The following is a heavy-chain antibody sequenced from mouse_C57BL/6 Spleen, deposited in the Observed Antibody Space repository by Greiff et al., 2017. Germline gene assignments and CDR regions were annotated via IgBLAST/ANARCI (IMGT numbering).Heavy chain of an antibody. J-gene: IGHJ4*01. CDR3: ARSEYEGLYDMGD. CDR2: IYPRDGST. Sequence: VQLQQSGPELVKPGASVKLSCKASGYTFTSYDINWVKQRPGQGLEWIGWIYPRDGSTKYNEKFKGKATLTVDTSSSTAYMELHSLTSEDSAVYFCARSEYEGLYDMGDWGQGNSVTAAS. V-gene: IGHV1-85*01. CDR1: GYTFTSYD. D-gene: IGHD2-4*01.